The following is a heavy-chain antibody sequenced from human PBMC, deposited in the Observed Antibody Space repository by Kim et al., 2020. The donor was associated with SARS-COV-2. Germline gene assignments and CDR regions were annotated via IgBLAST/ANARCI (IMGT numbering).Heavy chain of an antibody. V-gene: IGHV5-51*01. CDR1: GYSFTSYW. CDR3: ARLHHDGDYGGWFDP. Sequence: GESLKISCKGSGYSFTSYWIGWVRQMPGKGLEWMGIIYPGDSDTRYSPSFQGQVTISADKSISTAYLQWSSLKASDTAMYYCARLHHDGDYGGWFDPWGQGSQVTVSS. J-gene: IGHJ5*02. D-gene: IGHD4-17*01. CDR2: IYPGDSDT.